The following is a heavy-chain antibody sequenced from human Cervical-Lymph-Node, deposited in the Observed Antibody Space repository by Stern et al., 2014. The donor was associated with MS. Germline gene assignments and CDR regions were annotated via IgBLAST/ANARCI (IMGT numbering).Heavy chain of an antibody. Sequence: EVQLEESGGGLVKPGGSLRLSCAASGFTFSSYNMNWVRQAPGKGLEWVSFISGGGNYIYYADSVKGRFTISRDNAKNSLYLQMNSLRAEDTAVYYCARRYSSGWSDYWGQGTLVTVSS. CDR1: GFTFSSYN. D-gene: IGHD6-19*01. CDR3: ARRYSSGWSDY. CDR2: ISGGGNYI. V-gene: IGHV3-21*01. J-gene: IGHJ4*02.